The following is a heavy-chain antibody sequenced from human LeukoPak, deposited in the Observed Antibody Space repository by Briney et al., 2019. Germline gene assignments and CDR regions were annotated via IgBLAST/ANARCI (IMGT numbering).Heavy chain of an antibody. V-gene: IGHV4-59*01. CDR2: IYYSGST. Sequence: PSETLSLTCTVSGGSISTYYWSWIRQPPGKGLEWIGYIYYSGSTYYNPSLKSRVTISVHTSKNQFSLKLSSVTAADTAVYYCARDGYDGYNWFDPWGQGTLVTVSS. D-gene: IGHD5-12*01. J-gene: IGHJ5*02. CDR1: GGSISTYY. CDR3: ARDGYDGYNWFDP.